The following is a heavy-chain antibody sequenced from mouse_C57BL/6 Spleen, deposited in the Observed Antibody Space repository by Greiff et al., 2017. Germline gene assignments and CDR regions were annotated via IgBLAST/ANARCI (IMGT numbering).Heavy chain of an antibody. V-gene: IGHV1-53*01. J-gene: IGHJ4*01. D-gene: IGHD2-2*01. Sequence: VQLQQPGTELVKPGASVKLSCKASGYTFTSYWMNWVKQRPGQGLEWIGNINPSNGGTNYNEKFKSKATLTVNKSSSTAYMQLSSLTSEDSAVYYYARGDMVTYAMDYWGQGTSVTVSS. CDR1: GYTFTSYW. CDR2: INPSNGGT. CDR3: ARGDMVTYAMDY.